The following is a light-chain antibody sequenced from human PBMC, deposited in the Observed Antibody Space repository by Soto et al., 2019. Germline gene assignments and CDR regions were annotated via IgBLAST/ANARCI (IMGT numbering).Light chain of an antibody. CDR2: GAS. V-gene: IGKV3-15*01. CDR3: QQYNNWSPYT. Sequence: EIVMTQSPATLSVSPGERATLSCRASQSVSSNLAWYQQKPGQTPRLLIYGASTRATGIPARFSGSGSGTEFTLTISSLQSEDFEVYYCQQYNNWSPYTFGQGTNMEIK. J-gene: IGKJ2*01. CDR1: QSVSSN.